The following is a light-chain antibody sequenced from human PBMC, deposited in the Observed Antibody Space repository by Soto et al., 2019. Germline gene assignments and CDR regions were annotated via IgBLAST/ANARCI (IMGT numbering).Light chain of an antibody. CDR1: QSLSRH. CDR2: TAS. V-gene: IGKV1-39*01. J-gene: IGKJ2*01. Sequence: DIQMTQSPSSLSASVGDRVTITCRASQSLSRHLNWYQQKPGKAPKLLIYTASSLQSGVPSRFSGSGSGTDFTLTISSLQPEDFATYYCQQSDSTPPTFGQGTKLEIK. CDR3: QQSDSTPPT.